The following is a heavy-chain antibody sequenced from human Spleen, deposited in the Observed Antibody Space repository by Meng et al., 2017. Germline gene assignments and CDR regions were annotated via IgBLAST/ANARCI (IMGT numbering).Heavy chain of an antibody. CDR2: ISNSGSTI. CDR1: GFTFSSYE. D-gene: IGHD3-22*01. CDR3: AKVGYYDSSNYYAYFQH. V-gene: IGHV3-48*03. Sequence: GGSLRLSCAASGFTFSSYEMNWVRQAPGKGLEWVSYISNSGSTIYYADSVKGRFTISRDNARNTLYLQMNSLRVEDTAVYYCAKVGYYDSSNYYAYFQHWGQGTLVTVSS. J-gene: IGHJ1*01.